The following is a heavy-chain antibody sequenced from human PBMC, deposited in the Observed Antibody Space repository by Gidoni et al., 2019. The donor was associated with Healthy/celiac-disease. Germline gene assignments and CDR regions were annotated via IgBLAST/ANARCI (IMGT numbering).Heavy chain of an antibody. D-gene: IGHD1-26*01. Sequence: EVQLVQSGAEVKKPGESLKISCKGSGYSFTSYWIGWVRQMPGKGLEWMGIIYPGDSDTRYSPSFQGQVTISADKSISTAYLQWSSLKASDTAMYYCARLGWEPTLYYYYYGMDVWGQGTTVTVSS. CDR1: GYSFTSYW. CDR3: ARLGWEPTLYYYYYGMDV. CDR2: IYPGDSDT. J-gene: IGHJ6*02. V-gene: IGHV5-51*01.